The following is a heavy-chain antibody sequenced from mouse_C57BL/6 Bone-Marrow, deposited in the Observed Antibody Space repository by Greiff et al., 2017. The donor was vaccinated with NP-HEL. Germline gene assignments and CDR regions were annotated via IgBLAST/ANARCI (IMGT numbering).Heavy chain of an antibody. CDR3: ARRSLLLRSPWFAY. J-gene: IGHJ3*01. V-gene: IGHV1-55*01. CDR1: GYTFTSYW. D-gene: IGHD1-1*01. CDR2: IYPGSGST. Sequence: QVQLQQPGAELVKPGASVKMSCKASGYTFTSYWITWVKQRPGQGLEWIGDIYPGSGSTNYNEKFKSKATLTVDTSSSTAYMKLSSLTSEDSAVYYWARRSLLLRSPWFAYWGQGTLVTVSA.